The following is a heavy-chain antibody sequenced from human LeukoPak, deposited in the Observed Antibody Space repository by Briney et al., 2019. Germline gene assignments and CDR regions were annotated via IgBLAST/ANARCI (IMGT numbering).Heavy chain of an antibody. D-gene: IGHD3-22*01. J-gene: IGHJ6*03. Sequence: TSETLSLTCAVYGGSFSGYYWSWIRQPPGKGLEWIGEINHSGSTNYNPSLKSRVTISIDTAKDQFSLRLSSVTAADTALYYCARVRWLNAYYHYYYMDVWGKGTTVTVSS. CDR2: INHSGST. V-gene: IGHV4-34*01. CDR1: GGSFSGYY. CDR3: ARVRWLNAYYHYYYMDV.